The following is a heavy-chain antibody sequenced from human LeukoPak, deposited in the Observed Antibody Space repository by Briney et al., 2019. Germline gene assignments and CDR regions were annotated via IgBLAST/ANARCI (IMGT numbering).Heavy chain of an antibody. Sequence: PSQTLSLTCTVSGGSISSGGYYWSWIRQHPGKGLEWIGYIYYSGSTYYNPSLKSRVTISVDTSKNQFSLKLSSVTAADTAVYYCARAGYCSITSCSWFDPWGQGTLVTVSS. CDR2: IYYSGST. CDR3: ARAGYCSITSCSWFDP. V-gene: IGHV4-31*03. CDR1: GGSISSGGYY. D-gene: IGHD2-2*01. J-gene: IGHJ5*02.